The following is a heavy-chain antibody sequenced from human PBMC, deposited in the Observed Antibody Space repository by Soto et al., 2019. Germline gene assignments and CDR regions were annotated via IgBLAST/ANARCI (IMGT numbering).Heavy chain of an antibody. Sequence: NPSETLSLTCSVSGDSINSYYWNWIRQPPGKGLEWIGYIYYTGNTNYNPSLKSRVIISLDMSKNQFSLSLSSVTAADTAVYYCARSGNNWFDPWGQGTLVTVSS. V-gene: IGHV4-59*01. J-gene: IGHJ5*02. CDR2: IYYTGNT. CDR1: GDSINSYY. CDR3: ARSGNNWFDP.